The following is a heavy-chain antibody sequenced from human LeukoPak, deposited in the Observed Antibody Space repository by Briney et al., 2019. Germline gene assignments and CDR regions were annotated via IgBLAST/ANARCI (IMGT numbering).Heavy chain of an antibody. CDR1: GFTFMSHA. CDR3: AKDHEAVAGAY. D-gene: IGHD6-19*01. V-gene: IGHV3-23*01. CDR2: ISGSGDRT. Sequence: GGYLRLSCAASGFTFMSHAMTWVRQAPGKGLEWVSAISGSGDRTYYADSVKGRFTISRDNSKNTLYVYLQMNSLRVEDTAVYYCAKDHEAVAGAYWGQGTLVTVSS. J-gene: IGHJ4*02.